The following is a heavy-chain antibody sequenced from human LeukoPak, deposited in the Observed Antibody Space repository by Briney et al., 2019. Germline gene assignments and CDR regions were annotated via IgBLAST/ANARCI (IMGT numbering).Heavy chain of an antibody. Sequence: PGGSLRLSCVASGFSFSDSVIHWVRQAPGKGLEWVAVISHDVKTTYYADSAKGRFTISRDNSKNTLYLQMNSLRAEDTAVYYCAKEFRGKHTVTDSLWGQGTLVTVSS. J-gene: IGHJ4*02. D-gene: IGHD4-17*01. CDR3: AKEFRGKHTVTDSL. CDR1: GFSFSDSV. V-gene: IGHV3-30*04. CDR2: ISHDVKTT.